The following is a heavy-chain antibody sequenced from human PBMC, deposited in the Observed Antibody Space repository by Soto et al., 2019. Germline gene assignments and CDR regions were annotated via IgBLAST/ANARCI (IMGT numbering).Heavy chain of an antibody. CDR2: IYPSNSDS. V-gene: IGHV5-51*01. CDR1: GYSVTTYW. J-gene: IGHJ2*01. D-gene: IGHD3-10*02. Sequence: GESVTISYKGYGYSVTTYWTGWVRQMPWKGLEWMGIIYPSNSDSIYSPSFQGQVTISVDKSISTAYLQWSSLRASDTAMFFCARRSYYVWSLALWGPGT. CDR3: ARRSYYVWSLAL.